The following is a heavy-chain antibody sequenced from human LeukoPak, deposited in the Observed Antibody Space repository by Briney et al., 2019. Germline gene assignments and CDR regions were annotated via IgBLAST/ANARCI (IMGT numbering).Heavy chain of an antibody. Sequence: SETLSLTCTVSGGSISSGGYYWSWLRQHPGKGLEWIGYIYYSGSTYYNPSLKSRVTISVDTSKNQFSLKLSSVTAADTAVYYCARETVAGTCDYWGQGTLVTVSS. CDR2: IYYSGST. D-gene: IGHD6-19*01. J-gene: IGHJ4*02. CDR1: GGSISSGGYY. V-gene: IGHV4-31*03. CDR3: ARETVAGTCDY.